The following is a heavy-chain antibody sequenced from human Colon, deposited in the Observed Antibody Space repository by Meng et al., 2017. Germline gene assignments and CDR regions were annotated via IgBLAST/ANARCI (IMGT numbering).Heavy chain of an antibody. CDR3: ARFYGSGTFEVHDY. D-gene: IGHD3-10*01. CDR2: IHYSGSR. J-gene: IGHJ4*02. CDR1: GGSGRSAMYY. Sequence: QVQRQESGPGLGRPSETLSLPCNVAGGSGRSAMYYWRWYRQPPGKGLEWIGLIHYSGSRNYNPSLKSRVTMSVDASKNQVSLRLTSVTAADTAVYYCARFYGSGTFEVHDYWGQGTLVTVSS. V-gene: IGHV4-61*01.